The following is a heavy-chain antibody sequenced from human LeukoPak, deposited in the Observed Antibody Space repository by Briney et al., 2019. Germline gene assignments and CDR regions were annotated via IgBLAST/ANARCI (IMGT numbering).Heavy chain of an antibody. D-gene: IGHD1-7*01. CDR2: INPNSGGT. CDR3: ARVELRGGYFDY. J-gene: IGHJ4*02. CDR1: GGTFSNYI. V-gene: IGHV1-2*02. Sequence: ASVKVSCKASGGTFSNYIFSWVRQAPGQGLEWMGWINPNSGGTNYAQKFQGRVTMTRDTSISTAYMELSRLRSDDTAVYYCARVELRGGYFDYWGQGTLVTVSS.